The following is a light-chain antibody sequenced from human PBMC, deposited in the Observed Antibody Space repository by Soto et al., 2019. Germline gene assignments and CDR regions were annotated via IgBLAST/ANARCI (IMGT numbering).Light chain of an antibody. CDR2: GAS. CDR3: QHCGISPHT. CDR1: QSVSSN. Sequence: EIVMTQSPATLSVSPVERATLSCRASQSVSSNLAWYQQKPGQAPRLLIYGASTRATGIPDRFSGSGSGTDFTLTISRLEPEDFAVYFCQHCGISPHTFGQGTKVDIK. V-gene: IGKV3-20*01. J-gene: IGKJ1*01.